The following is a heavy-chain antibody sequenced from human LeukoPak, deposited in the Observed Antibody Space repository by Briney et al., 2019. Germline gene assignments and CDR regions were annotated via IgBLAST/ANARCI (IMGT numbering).Heavy chain of an antibody. V-gene: IGHV4-34*01. Sequence: SETLSLTCTVSGGSISSYYWSWIRQPPGKGLEWIGEINHSGSTNYNPSLKSRVTISVDTSKNQFSLKLSSVTAADTAVYYCARTLTYSGSYYVDYWGQGTLVTVSS. CDR1: GGSISSYY. D-gene: IGHD1-26*01. J-gene: IGHJ4*02. CDR3: ARTLTYSGSYYVDY. CDR2: INHSGST.